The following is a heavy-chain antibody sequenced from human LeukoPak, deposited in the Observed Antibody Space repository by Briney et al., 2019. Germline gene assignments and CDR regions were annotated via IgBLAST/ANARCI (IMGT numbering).Heavy chain of an antibody. J-gene: IGHJ4*02. CDR3: TTEDYGDYAPDY. Sequence: PGGSLRLSCAASGFTFSKAWMSWVRQAPGKGLEWVGQIKSKTDGGTTDYAAPVKGRFTISRDGSKNSLYLLMNSLKTEDTAVYYCTTEDYGDYAPDYWGQGTLVTVSS. CDR2: IKSKTDGGTT. V-gene: IGHV3-15*01. CDR1: GFTFSKAW. D-gene: IGHD4-17*01.